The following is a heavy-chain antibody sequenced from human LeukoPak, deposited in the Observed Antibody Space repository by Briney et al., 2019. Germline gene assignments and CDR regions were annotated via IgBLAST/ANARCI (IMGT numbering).Heavy chain of an antibody. CDR2: IIPIFSTA. J-gene: IGHJ5*02. D-gene: IGHD2-21*01. Sequence: GSSVKVSCKASGGTFSSYAISWVRQAPGQGLEWMGRIIPIFSTANYAQRFQGRVTITTDESTSAAYMELSSLRSEDTAVYYCARMWSYNWFDPWGQGTLVTVSS. V-gene: IGHV1-69*05. CDR1: GGTFSSYA. CDR3: ARMWSYNWFDP.